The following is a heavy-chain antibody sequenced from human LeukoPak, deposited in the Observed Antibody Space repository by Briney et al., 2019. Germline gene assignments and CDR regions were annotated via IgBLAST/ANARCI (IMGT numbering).Heavy chain of an antibody. CDR2: INHSGST. CDR1: GGSFSGYY. CDR3: ARDRRFGELYWFDP. D-gene: IGHD3-10*01. Sequence: SETLSLTCAVYGGSFSGYYWSWIRQPPGKGLEWIGEINHSGSTNYNPSLKSRVTISVDTSKNQFSLKLSSVTAADTAVYYCARDRRFGELYWFDPWGQGTLVTVSS. V-gene: IGHV4-34*01. J-gene: IGHJ5*02.